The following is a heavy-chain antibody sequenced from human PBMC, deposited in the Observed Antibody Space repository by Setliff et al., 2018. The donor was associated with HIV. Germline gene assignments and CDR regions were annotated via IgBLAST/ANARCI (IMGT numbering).Heavy chain of an antibody. J-gene: IGHJ6*03. CDR3: AKGWLPTDYSFFYMDV. CDR2: MNPNSGNT. Sequence: GASVKVSCKASGYTFTSYDINWVRQATGQGLEWMGWMNPNSGNTGYAQKFQGRVTMTRDASISTAYMELTSLKFEDTAVYYCAKGWLPTDYSFFYMDVWGKGTTVTVSS. CDR1: GYTFTSYD. V-gene: IGHV1-8*02. D-gene: IGHD5-12*01.